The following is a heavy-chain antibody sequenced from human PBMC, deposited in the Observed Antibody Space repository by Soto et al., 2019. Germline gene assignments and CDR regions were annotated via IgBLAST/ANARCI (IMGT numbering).Heavy chain of an antibody. D-gene: IGHD2-2*01. Sequence: ASVKVSCKASGGTFSSYAISWVRQAPGQGLEWMGGIIPIFGTANYAQKFQGRVTITADESTSIAYMELSSLRSEDTAVYYCAQSYCSSTSSYCSHGMDVWGQGTTVTVSS. J-gene: IGHJ6*02. V-gene: IGHV1-69*13. CDR2: IIPIFGTA. CDR1: GGTFSSYA. CDR3: AQSYCSSTSSYCSHGMDV.